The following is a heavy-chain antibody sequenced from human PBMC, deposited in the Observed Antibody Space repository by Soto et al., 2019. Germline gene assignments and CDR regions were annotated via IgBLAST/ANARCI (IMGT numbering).Heavy chain of an antibody. D-gene: IGHD3-10*01. V-gene: IGHV3-30-3*01. CDR1: GFTFSSSV. Sequence: QVQLVESGGGVVQPGRSLTLSCAASGFTFSSSVIHWVRQTPDKGLEWVAFISRDGSKTYYADSVKGRFTISRDNSKNTLYLEMNSLRAEDTAVYYCARDDEGGSDCDLGYWGQGTLVTVSS. J-gene: IGHJ4*02. CDR3: ARDDEGGSDCDLGY. CDR2: ISRDGSKT.